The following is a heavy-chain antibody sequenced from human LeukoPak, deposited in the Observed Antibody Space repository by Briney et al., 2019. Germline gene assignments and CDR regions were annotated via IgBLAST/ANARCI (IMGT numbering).Heavy chain of an antibody. CDR1: GGSFSGYY. J-gene: IGHJ4*02. CDR3: ARGLSVEMATINLYYFDY. CDR2: INHSGST. V-gene: IGHV4-34*01. D-gene: IGHD5-12*01. Sequence: SETLSFTCAVYGGSFSGYYWSWIRQPPGKGLEWIGEINHSGSTNYNPSLKSRVTISVDTSKNQFSLKLSSVTAADTAVYYCARGLSVEMATINLYYFDYWGQGTLVTVSS.